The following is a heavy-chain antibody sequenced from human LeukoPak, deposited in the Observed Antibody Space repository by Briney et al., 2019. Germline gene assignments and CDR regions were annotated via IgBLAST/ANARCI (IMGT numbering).Heavy chain of an antibody. Sequence: GGSLRLSCVASGFTFTNYAMSWVRQAPGKGLEWVSGSSGSGSIGYADSVKGRFTISRDNAKNSLYLQMNSLRAEDTALYYCAKGYCSGGSCYAALDYWGQGTLVTVSS. CDR2: SSGSGSI. CDR3: AKGYCSGGSCYAALDY. V-gene: IGHV3-9*01. J-gene: IGHJ4*02. D-gene: IGHD2-15*01. CDR1: GFTFTNYA.